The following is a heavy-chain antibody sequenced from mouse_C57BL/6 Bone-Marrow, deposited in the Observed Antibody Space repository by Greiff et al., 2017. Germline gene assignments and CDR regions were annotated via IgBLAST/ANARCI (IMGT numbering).Heavy chain of an antibody. D-gene: IGHD2-2*01. V-gene: IGHV1-55*01. J-gene: IGHJ3*01. CDR2: IYPGSGST. CDR3: ASPLSTMVTTRGFAY. CDR1: GYTFTSYW. Sequence: QVQLQQPGAELVKPGASVKMSCKASGYTFTSYWITWVKQRPGQGLEWIGDIYPGSGSTNYNEKFKSKATLTVDTSSSTAYMPLSSLTSEDSAVYYCASPLSTMVTTRGFAYWGQGTLVTVSA.